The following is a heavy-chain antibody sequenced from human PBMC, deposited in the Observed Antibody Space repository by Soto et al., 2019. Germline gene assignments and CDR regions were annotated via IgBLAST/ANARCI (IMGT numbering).Heavy chain of an antibody. V-gene: IGHV1-8*01. CDR1: GYSFTSLD. CDR2: MQPSTGRT. Sequence: ASVKVSCKASGYSFTSLDINWVRQTAGQGLEWMGWMQPSTGRTGYAQKFQGRVTMTRDTSINTAYMELTTLTSDDTAFYYCARGVSAGVDYWGQGTLVTAPQ. J-gene: IGHJ4*02. D-gene: IGHD1-26*01. CDR3: ARGVSAGVDY.